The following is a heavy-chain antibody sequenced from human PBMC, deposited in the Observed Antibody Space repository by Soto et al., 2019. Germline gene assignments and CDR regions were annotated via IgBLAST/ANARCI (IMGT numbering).Heavy chain of an antibody. J-gene: IGHJ5*02. D-gene: IGHD6-13*01. Sequence: SETLSLTCAVSGYSISSGYYWGWIRQPPGKGLERIGSVHYSGSTYYNPSLKSRVTISIDTSKNQISLKLTSVTAADTAVYYCARVDNIVAVKWFDPWGQGTLVTVSS. CDR1: GYSISSGYY. CDR2: VHYSGST. CDR3: ARVDNIVAVKWFDP. V-gene: IGHV4-38-2*01.